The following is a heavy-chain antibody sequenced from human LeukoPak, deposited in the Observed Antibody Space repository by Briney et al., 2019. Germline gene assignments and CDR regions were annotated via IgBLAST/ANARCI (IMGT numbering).Heavy chain of an antibody. V-gene: IGHV3-66*01. CDR3: ARDGGNNSWYGMDV. Sequence: GGSLRLSCAASGFTVNSNYMSWVRQAPGKGLEWVSIIYRVGSTFYADSVEGRFTISRDNSKNTLYLQMNSLRVEDTAIYYCARDGGNNSWYGMDVWGQGTTVTVSS. D-gene: IGHD4-23*01. CDR2: IYRVGST. J-gene: IGHJ6*02. CDR1: GFTVNSNY.